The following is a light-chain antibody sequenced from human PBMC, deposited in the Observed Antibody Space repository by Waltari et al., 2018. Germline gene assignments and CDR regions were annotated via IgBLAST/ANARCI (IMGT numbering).Light chain of an antibody. J-gene: IGKJ4*01. Sequence: DIQMTQSPSTLSASVGDRVTITCRASQGISRWLAWYQQKPGKPPKVLIYGASRLESGGPSRFSGSGSETEFTLVISNLQPDDVATYYCQQYSGYSGIFGGGTKVEIK. V-gene: IGKV1-5*01. CDR3: QQYSGYSGI. CDR1: QGISRW. CDR2: GAS.